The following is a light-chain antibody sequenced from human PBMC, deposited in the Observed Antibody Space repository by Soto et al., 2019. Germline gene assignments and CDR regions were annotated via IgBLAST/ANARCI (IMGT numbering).Light chain of an antibody. V-gene: IGKV1-5*03. J-gene: IGKJ1*01. CDR1: QTISSW. CDR2: KAS. Sequence: DIQMNQSPSTLSGSVGDRVTITCRASQTISSWLAWYQQKPGKAPKLLIYKASTLKSGVPSRFSGSGSGTEFTLTISSLQPDDFAPYYCQHYNSYSEAFGQGTKVELK. CDR3: QHYNSYSEA.